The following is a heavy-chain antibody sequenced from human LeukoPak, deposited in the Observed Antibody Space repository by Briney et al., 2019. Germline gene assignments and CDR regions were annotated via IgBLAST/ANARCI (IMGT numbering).Heavy chain of an antibody. Sequence: ASVKVSCKASGYTFTGYYMHWVRQAPGQGLEWMGWINPNSGGTNYAQKFQGRVTMTRDTSISTAYMELSRLRSDDTAVYYCARDAAYDFWANWFDPWGQGTLVTVSS. V-gene: IGHV1-2*02. D-gene: IGHD3-3*01. CDR3: ARDAAYDFWANWFDP. J-gene: IGHJ5*02. CDR2: INPNSGGT. CDR1: GYTFTGYY.